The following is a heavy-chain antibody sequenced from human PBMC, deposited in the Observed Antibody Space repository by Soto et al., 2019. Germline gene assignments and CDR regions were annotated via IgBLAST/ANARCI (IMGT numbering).Heavy chain of an antibody. D-gene: IGHD2-15*01. CDR2: INPNSGGT. CDR1: GYTLTGYY. J-gene: IGHJ3*02. Sequence: ASVKVSCKASGYTLTGYYMHWVRQAPGQGLEWMGWINPNSGGTNYAQKFQGWVTMTRDTSISTAYMELSRLRSDDTAVYYCARDYCSGGSCYSHHDAFDIWGQGTMVTVS. CDR3: ARDYCSGGSCYSHHDAFDI. V-gene: IGHV1-2*04.